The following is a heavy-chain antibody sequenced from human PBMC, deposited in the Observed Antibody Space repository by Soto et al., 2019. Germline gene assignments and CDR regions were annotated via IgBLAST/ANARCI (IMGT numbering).Heavy chain of an antibody. CDR3: ARDLGYSYDSDYYYYYGMDV. Sequence: PGGSLRLSCAASGFTFSNYAMHWVRQAPGKGLEWVAVISYDGSNKYYADSVKGRFTISRDNSKNTLYLQMNSLRAEDTAVYYCARDLGYSYDSDYYYYYGMDVWGQGTTVTVSS. CDR2: ISYDGSNK. V-gene: IGHV3-30-3*01. CDR1: GFTFSNYA. D-gene: IGHD5-18*01. J-gene: IGHJ6*02.